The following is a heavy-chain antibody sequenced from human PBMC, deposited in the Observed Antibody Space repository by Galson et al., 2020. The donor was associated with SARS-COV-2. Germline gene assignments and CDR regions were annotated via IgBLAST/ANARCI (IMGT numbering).Heavy chain of an antibody. CDR1: GYTFSSYG. V-gene: IGHV7-4-1*02. D-gene: IGHD6-13*01. Sequence: ASVKVSCKASGYTFSSYGMTWVRQAPGQGLEWMGRINTNTGNPTYAQGFTGRFVFSFDTSVNTAYLQISSLKAEDTAVYYCLRGGVYSSTWHLVGYFQHWGQGTLVTVSS. J-gene: IGHJ1*01. CDR3: LRGGVYSSTWHLVGYFQH. CDR2: INTNTGNP.